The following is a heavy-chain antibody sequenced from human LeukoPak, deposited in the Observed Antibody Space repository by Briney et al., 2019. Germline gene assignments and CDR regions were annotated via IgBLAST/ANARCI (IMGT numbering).Heavy chain of an antibody. CDR2: INHSGST. CDR1: GGSFSGYY. V-gene: IGHV4-34*01. D-gene: IGHD3-10*01. CDR3: ARGLAKLWFGPRRNWFDP. J-gene: IGHJ5*02. Sequence: SETLSLTCAVYGGSFSGYYRSWIRQPPGKGLEWIGEINHSGSTNYNPSLKSRVTISVDTSKNQFSLKLSSVTAADTAVYYCARGLAKLWFGPRRNWFDPWGQGTLVTVSS.